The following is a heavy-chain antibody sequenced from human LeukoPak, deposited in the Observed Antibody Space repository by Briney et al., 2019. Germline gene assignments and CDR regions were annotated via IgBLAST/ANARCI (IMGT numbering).Heavy chain of an antibody. D-gene: IGHD4-11*01. J-gene: IGHJ5*02. CDR1: GGSISSYC. V-gene: IGHV4-4*07. CDR2: ICASGST. CDR3: ARDLYSKGWFDP. Sequence: SETLSLTCTVSGGSISSYCWSWIRQPAGKGLEWIGRICASGSTNYHPSLKSRVTMSVDTSKNQFSLKLSSVTAADTAVYYCARDLYSKGWFDPWGQGTLVTVSS.